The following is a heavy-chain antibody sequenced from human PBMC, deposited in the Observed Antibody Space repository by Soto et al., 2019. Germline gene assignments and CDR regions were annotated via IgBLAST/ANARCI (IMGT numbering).Heavy chain of an antibody. CDR2: IYYSGST. CDR1: GGSISSGDYY. V-gene: IGHV4-30-4*01. CDR3: ARYCSSTSCTRNFDP. Sequence: PSETLSLTCTVSGGSISSGDYYWSWIRHPPGKGLEWIGYIYYSGSTYYNPSLKSRVTISVDTSKNQFSLKLSSVTAADTAVYYCARYCSSTSCTRNFDPWGQGTLVTVSS. J-gene: IGHJ5*02. D-gene: IGHD2-2*01.